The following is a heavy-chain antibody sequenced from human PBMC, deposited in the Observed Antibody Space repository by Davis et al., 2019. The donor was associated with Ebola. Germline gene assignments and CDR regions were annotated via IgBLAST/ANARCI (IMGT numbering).Heavy chain of an antibody. Sequence: MPSETLSLTCTVSGGSISSYHWTWIWQPPGKGLEWIGFIYYSVSTNYNPSLKSRVTLSVDTSKNQFSLKLSSVTAADTAVYYCARENGGVDYWGQGTLVTVSS. CDR2: IYYSVST. CDR3: ARENGGVDY. V-gene: IGHV4-59*01. CDR1: GGSISSYH. D-gene: IGHD3-10*01. J-gene: IGHJ4*02.